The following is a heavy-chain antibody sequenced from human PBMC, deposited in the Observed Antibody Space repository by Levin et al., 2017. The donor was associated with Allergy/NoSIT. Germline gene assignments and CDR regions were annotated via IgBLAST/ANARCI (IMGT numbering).Heavy chain of an antibody. D-gene: IGHD2-2*01. V-gene: IGHV3-23*01. Sequence: GESLKISCAASGFTFSSYAMSWVRQAPGKGLEWVSTISGSGGSTYYPDSVKGRFTISRDNSKNTLFLQMNSLRAEDTAVYYCAKTYCSSTSCYRPDYYFDYWGQGTLVTVSS. CDR1: GFTFSSYA. J-gene: IGHJ4*02. CDR2: ISGSGGST. CDR3: AKTYCSSTSCYRPDYYFDY.